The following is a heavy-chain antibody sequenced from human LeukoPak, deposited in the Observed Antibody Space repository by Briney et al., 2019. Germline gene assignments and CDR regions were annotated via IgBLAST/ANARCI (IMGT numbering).Heavy chain of an antibody. CDR1: GYSISSGYY. Sequence: PSETLSLTCAVSGYSISSGYYWGWIRQPPGKGLEWIGSIYHSGSTYYNPSLKSRVTISVDTSKNQFSLKLSSVTAADTAVYYCARHLNSGITIFGTMYYFDYWGQGTLVTVPS. V-gene: IGHV4-38-2*01. CDR2: IYHSGST. D-gene: IGHD3-3*01. J-gene: IGHJ4*02. CDR3: ARHLNSGITIFGTMYYFDY.